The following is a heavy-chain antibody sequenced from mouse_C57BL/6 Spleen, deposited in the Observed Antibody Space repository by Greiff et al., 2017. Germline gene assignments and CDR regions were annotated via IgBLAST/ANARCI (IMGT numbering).Heavy chain of an antibody. CDR1: GFSLTSSG. CDR2: IWSGGST. Sequence: VQLQQSGPGLVQPSQSLSITCTVSGFSLTSSGVHWVRQSPGKGLEWLGVIWSGGSTDYNAAFISRLSISKDNSKSQVFFKMNSLQADDTAIYYCAKGLRRGFAYWGQGTLVTVSA. V-gene: IGHV2-2*01. D-gene: IGHD2-4*01. J-gene: IGHJ3*01. CDR3: AKGLRRGFAY.